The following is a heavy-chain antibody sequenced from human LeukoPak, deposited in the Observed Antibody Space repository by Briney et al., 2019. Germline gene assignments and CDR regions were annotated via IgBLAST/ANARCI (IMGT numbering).Heavy chain of an antibody. CDR2: ISAYNGNT. CDR3: ATTIGARLMYFDY. V-gene: IGHV1-18*04. CDR1: GYTFSGHY. D-gene: IGHD6-6*01. J-gene: IGHJ4*02. Sequence: ASVKVSCKASGYTFSGHYIHWVRQAPGQGLGWMGWISAYNGNTNYAQNLQGRVTMTTDTSTSTAYMEVRSLRSGDTAVYYCATTIGARLMYFDYWGQGTLVTVSS.